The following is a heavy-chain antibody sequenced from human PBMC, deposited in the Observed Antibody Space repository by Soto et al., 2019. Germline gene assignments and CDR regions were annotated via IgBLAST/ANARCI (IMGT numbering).Heavy chain of an antibody. Sequence: GGSLRLSCAASGFTFSSYAMHWVRQAPGKGLEWVAVISYDGSNKYYADSVKGRFTISRDNSKNTLYLQMNSLRAEDTAVYYCARGGYYDSSGHSYGMDVWGQGTTVTVSS. CDR2: ISYDGSNK. CDR3: ARGGYYDSSGHSYGMDV. V-gene: IGHV3-30-3*01. D-gene: IGHD3-22*01. CDR1: GFTFSSYA. J-gene: IGHJ6*02.